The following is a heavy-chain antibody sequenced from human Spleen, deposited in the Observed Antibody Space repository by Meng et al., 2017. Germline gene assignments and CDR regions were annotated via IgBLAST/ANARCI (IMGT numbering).Heavy chain of an antibody. J-gene: IGHJ4*02. V-gene: IGHV3-23*01. CDR2: ISRSGDST. CDR1: AFTFNFYA. CDR3: AKDSPWSYYDTSGYFDY. Sequence: GESLKISCAASAFTFNFYAMSWARQAPGKGLEWLSTISRSGDSTYYADSVKGRFTISRDNSKNTLYLQMNGLSAEDTAVYYCAKDSPWSYYDTSGYFDYWGQGTLVTVSS. D-gene: IGHD3-22*01.